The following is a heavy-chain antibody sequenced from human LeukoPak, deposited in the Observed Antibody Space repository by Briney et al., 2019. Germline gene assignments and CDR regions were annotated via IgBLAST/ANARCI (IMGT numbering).Heavy chain of an antibody. J-gene: IGHJ3*02. V-gene: IGHV4-38-2*02. CDR3: ARGTFVAFDI. CDR2: IYHSGST. Sequence: SETLSLTCTVSGYSISSGYYWGWIRQPPGKGLEWIGSIYHSGSTYYNPSFKSRVTISEDTSKNQFSLKLNSVTAADTAVYYCARGTFVAFDIWGQGTMVTVSS. CDR1: GYSISSGYY.